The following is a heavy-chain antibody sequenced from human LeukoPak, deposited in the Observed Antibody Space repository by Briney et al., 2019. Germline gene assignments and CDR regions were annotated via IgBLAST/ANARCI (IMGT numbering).Heavy chain of an antibody. Sequence: GGSLRLSCAASGFTFSSYEMNWARQAPGKGLEWVSYISSSGSTIYYADSVKGRFTISRDNAKNSLYLQMNSLRAEDTAVYYCARYSYGLSTLDYWGQGTLVTVSS. J-gene: IGHJ4*02. D-gene: IGHD5-18*01. V-gene: IGHV3-48*03. CDR1: GFTFSSYE. CDR3: ARYSYGLSTLDY. CDR2: ISSSGSTI.